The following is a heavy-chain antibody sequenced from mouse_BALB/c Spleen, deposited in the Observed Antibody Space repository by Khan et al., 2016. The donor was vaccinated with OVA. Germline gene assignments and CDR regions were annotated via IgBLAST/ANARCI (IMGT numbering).Heavy chain of an antibody. J-gene: IGHJ4*01. CDR2: IWGSGNT. V-gene: IGHV2-6-5*01. CDR3: AKGVWSYYYTLDY. Sequence: VQLLETGPGLVAPSQSLSITCTVSGFSLTDYGVSWIRQPPGKGLAWLGVIWGSGNTYYNSALKSRLSISKDNSKSQVFLKMTSLQTDDTAMYYCAKGVWSYYYTLDYWGQGTSVTVSS. CDR1: GFSLTDYG.